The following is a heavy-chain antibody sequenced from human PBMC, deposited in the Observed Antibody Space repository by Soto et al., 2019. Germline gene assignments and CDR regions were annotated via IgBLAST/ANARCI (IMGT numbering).Heavy chain of an antibody. CDR3: ARVLYYGSGSYSPYGMDV. J-gene: IGHJ6*02. CDR1: GVSFNNNG. D-gene: IGHD3-10*01. Sequence: QVQLVQSGAEVKKPGSSVKVSCKTSGVSFNNNGIGWVRQAPGHGLEWMGGVSPPFRTSNYGRKFQGRSSITADASTGTVNMELSSLTSEDTAQYYCARVLYYGSGSYSPYGMDVWGQGTTVTVSS. V-gene: IGHV1-69*01. CDR2: VSPPFRTS.